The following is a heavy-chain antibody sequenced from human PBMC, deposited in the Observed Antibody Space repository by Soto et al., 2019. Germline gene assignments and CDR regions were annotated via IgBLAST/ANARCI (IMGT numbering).Heavy chain of an antibody. Sequence: QLQLQESGPGLVKPSETLSLTCTVSGGSISSSSYYWGWIRQPPGKGLEWIGSIYYSGSTYYNPSLKSRVTLSVDPSKNQFSLKLSSVTAADTAVYYCARRVATTDGMDVWGQGTTVTVSS. CDR1: GGSISSSSYY. V-gene: IGHV4-39*01. D-gene: IGHD5-12*01. CDR3: ARRVATTDGMDV. CDR2: IYYSGST. J-gene: IGHJ6*02.